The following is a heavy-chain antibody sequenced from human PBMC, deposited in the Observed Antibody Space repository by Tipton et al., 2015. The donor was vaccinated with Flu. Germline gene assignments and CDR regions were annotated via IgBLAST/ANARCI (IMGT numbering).Heavy chain of an antibody. J-gene: IGHJ4*02. V-gene: IGHV4-38-2*02. D-gene: IGHD5-12*01. CDR3: ATGGFSGFESGPFDY. CDR2: IHTSAGT. CDR1: GDSLGSSYY. Sequence: TLSLTCSVSGDSLGSSYYWAWIRQPPGRGLEWIGNIHTSAGTYYNLSLKSRVTISVDRSKNQFSLRLASVTAADTAVYFCATGGFSGFESGPFDYWGQGTLVTVSS.